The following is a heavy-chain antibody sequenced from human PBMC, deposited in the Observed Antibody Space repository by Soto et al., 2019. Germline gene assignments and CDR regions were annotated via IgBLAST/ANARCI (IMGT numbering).Heavy chain of an antibody. Sequence: GGSLRLSCAASGFTFSSYGMHWVRQAPGKGLEWVAVIWYDGSNKYYADSVKGRFTISRDNSKNRLYLQMNSLRADDTAVYYCAREFVDIVVVPAAIFLDYWGQGTLVTVSS. CDR1: GFTFSSYG. CDR2: IWYDGSNK. D-gene: IGHD2-2*01. J-gene: IGHJ4*02. CDR3: AREFVDIVVVPAAIFLDY. V-gene: IGHV3-33*01.